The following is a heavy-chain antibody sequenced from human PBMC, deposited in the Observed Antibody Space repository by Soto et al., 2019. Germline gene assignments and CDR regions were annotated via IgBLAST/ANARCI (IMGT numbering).Heavy chain of an antibody. J-gene: IGHJ4*02. Sequence: QVQLQESGPGLVKPSQTLSLTCTVSGGSISSGTYYWSWIRQHPGKGLEWIGYIYYSGSTYYNPSLKSRVTIAVDTSKNQFSLKLSSVTAADTAVYYCARVPGDWNYSYFDYWGQGTLVTVSS. CDR1: GGSISSGTYY. D-gene: IGHD1-7*01. CDR3: ARVPGDWNYSYFDY. V-gene: IGHV4-31*03. CDR2: IYYSGST.